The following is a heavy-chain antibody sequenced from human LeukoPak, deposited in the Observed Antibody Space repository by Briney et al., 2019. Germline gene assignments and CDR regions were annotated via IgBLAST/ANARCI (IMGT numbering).Heavy chain of an antibody. CDR1: GFTFSSYA. V-gene: IGHV3-30-3*01. D-gene: IGHD2-21*02. CDR2: ISYDGSNK. J-gene: IGHJ4*02. Sequence: PGGSLRLSCAASGFTFSSYAMYWVRQAPGKGLEWVAVISYDGSNKYYADSVKGRFTLSRDNSKNTLYLQMNSLRAEDTAVYYCAKDFLAYCGGDCYSVDYWGQGTLVTVSS. CDR3: AKDFLAYCGGDCYSVDY.